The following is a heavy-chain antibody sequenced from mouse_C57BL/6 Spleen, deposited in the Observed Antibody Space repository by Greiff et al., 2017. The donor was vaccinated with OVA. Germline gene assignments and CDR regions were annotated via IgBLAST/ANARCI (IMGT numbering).Heavy chain of an antibody. J-gene: IGHJ2*01. CDR1: GYTFTSYW. CDR2: IDPSDSET. CDR3: ARGGGPYYFDY. Sequence: VQLQQPGAELVRPGSSVKLSCKASGYTFTSYWMHWVKQRPIKGLEWIGNIDPSDSETHYNQKFKDKATLTVDKSSSTAYMQLSSLTSEDSAVYYCARGGGPYYFDYWGQGTTLTVSS. V-gene: IGHV1-52*01.